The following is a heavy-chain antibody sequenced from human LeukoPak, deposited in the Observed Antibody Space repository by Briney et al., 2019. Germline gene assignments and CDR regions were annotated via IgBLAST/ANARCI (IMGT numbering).Heavy chain of an antibody. V-gene: IGHV4-61*02. J-gene: IGHJ4*02. Sequence: SETLSLTCTVSGGSISSGSYYWSWIRQPAGKGLEWIGRIYTSGSTNYNPSLKSRVTISVDKSKNQFSLKLSSVTAADTAVYYCARAMGAYGGNPPSFDYWGQGTLVTVSS. CDR1: GGSISSGSYY. CDR2: IYTSGST. D-gene: IGHD4-23*01. CDR3: ARAMGAYGGNPPSFDY.